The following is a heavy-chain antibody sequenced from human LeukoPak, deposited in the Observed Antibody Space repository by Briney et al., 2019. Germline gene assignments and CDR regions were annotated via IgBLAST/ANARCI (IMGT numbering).Heavy chain of an antibody. Sequence: SVTVSCKASGGTFSSYAVSWVRQAPGQGLEWMGGIIPIFGTANYAQKFQGRVTITADESTSTAYMELSSLRSEDTAVYYCARDQGSGSYYTDYWGQGTLVTVSS. CDR3: ARDQGSGSYYTDY. V-gene: IGHV1-69*01. CDR1: GGTFSSYA. D-gene: IGHD1-26*01. J-gene: IGHJ4*02. CDR2: IIPIFGTA.